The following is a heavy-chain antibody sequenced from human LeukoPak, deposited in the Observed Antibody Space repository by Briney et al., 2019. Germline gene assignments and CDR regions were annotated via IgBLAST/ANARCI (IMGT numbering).Heavy chain of an antibody. CDR2: ISSSSSYI. CDR3: ARRTGIAANWFDP. CDR1: GFTFSSYS. D-gene: IGHD6-13*01. J-gene: IGHJ5*02. V-gene: IGHV3-21*01. Sequence: GGSLRLSCAASGFTFSSYSMNWVRQAPGKGLEWVSSISSSSSYIYYADSVKGRFTISRDNAKNSLYLQMNSLRAEDTAVYYCARRTGIAANWFDPWGQGTLVTVSS.